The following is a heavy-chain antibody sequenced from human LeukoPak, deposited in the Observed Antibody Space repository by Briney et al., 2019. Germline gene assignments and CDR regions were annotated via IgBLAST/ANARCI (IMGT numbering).Heavy chain of an antibody. V-gene: IGHV3-7*01. J-gene: IGHJ4*02. CDR1: GFTFSTYW. D-gene: IGHD5-24*01. CDR2: IKQDGSEK. CDR3: ANGDVFDY. Sequence: PGGSLRLSCATSGFTFSTYWMSWVRQAPGKGLEWVANIKQDGSEKYYVDSVKGRFTISRGNAKNSLYLQMNSLRAEDTAVYYCANGDVFDYWGQGTLVTVSS.